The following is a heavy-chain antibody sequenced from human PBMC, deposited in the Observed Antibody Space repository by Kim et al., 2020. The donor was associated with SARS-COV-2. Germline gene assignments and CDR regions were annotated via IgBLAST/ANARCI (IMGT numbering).Heavy chain of an antibody. CDR2: SNPSGST. CDR1: GASFNDYH. CDR3: ASRPRGVFYYDGQ. D-gene: IGHD3-22*01. J-gene: IGHJ4*02. V-gene: IGHV4-34*01. Sequence: SETLSLTCAVYGASFNDYHWTWIRQSPGKGLEWIGESNPSGSTKYNPSVKTRVTILVDPSKNQFSLKLTSVTAADTAIYYCASRPRGVFYYDGQWGQGTLVTVSS.